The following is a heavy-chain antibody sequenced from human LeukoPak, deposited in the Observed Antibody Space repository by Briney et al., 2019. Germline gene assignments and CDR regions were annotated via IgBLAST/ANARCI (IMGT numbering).Heavy chain of an antibody. Sequence: ASVRVSCKASEDTFTGYYIHWVRQAPGQGLEWMGWVNPNNGVTEYAQEFQGRVTMTRDTSLSTAYMELSRLRSDDTAVYYCATDHCTRTNCYEDYYHGMTSGAKGPRSPSP. V-gene: IGHV1-2*02. D-gene: IGHD2-2*01. CDR2: VNPNNGVT. CDR3: ATDHCTRTNCYEDYYHGMTS. J-gene: IGHJ6*02. CDR1: EDTFTGYY.